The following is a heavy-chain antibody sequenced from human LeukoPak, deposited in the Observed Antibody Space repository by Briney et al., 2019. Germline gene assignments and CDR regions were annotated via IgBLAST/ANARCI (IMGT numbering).Heavy chain of an antibody. CDR3: ATDRGWRTSGYYLYYFEY. CDR2: MKHDGSEK. V-gene: IGHV3-7*01. Sequence: GGSLRLSCAASGFTFSTYGMTWVRQAPGKGLEWVASMKHDGSEKYYVDSVRGRFTISRDDTKNSLYLQMSSLRAEDTAVYYCATDRGWRTSGYYLYYFEYWGQGTLVTFSS. J-gene: IGHJ4*02. D-gene: IGHD3-3*01. CDR1: GFTFSTYG.